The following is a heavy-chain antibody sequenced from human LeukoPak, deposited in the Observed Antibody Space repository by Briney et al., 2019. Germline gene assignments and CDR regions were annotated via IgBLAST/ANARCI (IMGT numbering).Heavy chain of an antibody. CDR3: ASDRGDIVVVPAAIGGY. CDR1: GYTFTSYG. CDR2: ISAYNGNT. V-gene: IGHV1-18*01. J-gene: IGHJ4*02. D-gene: IGHD2-2*02. Sequence: GASVKVSCKASGYTFTSYGISWVRQAPGQGLEWMGWISAYNGNTNYAQKLQGRVTMTTDTSTSRAYMELRSLRSDDTAVYYCASDRGDIVVVPAAIGGYWGQGTLVTVSS.